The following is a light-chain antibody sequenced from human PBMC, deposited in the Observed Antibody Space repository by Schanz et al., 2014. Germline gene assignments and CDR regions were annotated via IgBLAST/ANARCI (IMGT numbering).Light chain of an antibody. CDR2: GAS. V-gene: IGKV3-20*01. CDR3: QQYHTSPYT. CDR1: QSVGSD. Sequence: EIVLTQSPATLSLSPGERATLSCRASQSVGSDLAWYQQIPGQAPRLLIYGASTRATGIPDRFSGSGSGTDFTLTISRLEPEDFAVFYCQQYHTSPYTFGPGTKLEIK. J-gene: IGKJ2*01.